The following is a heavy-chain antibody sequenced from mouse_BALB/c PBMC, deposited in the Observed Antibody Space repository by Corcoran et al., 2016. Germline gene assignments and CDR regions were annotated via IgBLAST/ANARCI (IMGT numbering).Heavy chain of an antibody. V-gene: IGHV1S136*01. D-gene: IGHD2-2*01. CDR2: IYPYNDDT. J-gene: IGHJ2*01. CDR3: AREVPGGYPFDY. CDR1: GYTFTSYG. Sequence: EVQLQQSGPELVKPGASVKMSCKASGYTFTSYGMHWVKQKPGKGLEWIGYIYPYNDDTKYNEEFKGKDTLTSDKSSSTAYMELSSLTSEDSAVYYCAREVPGGYPFDYWGQGTTLTVSS.